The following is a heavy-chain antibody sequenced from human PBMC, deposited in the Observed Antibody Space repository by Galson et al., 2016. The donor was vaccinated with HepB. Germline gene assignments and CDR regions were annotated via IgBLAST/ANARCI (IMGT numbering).Heavy chain of an antibody. CDR3: ARSSLTDIVVVPADAYWYFDL. CDR1: GGTFSNDA. Sequence: SVKVSCKASGGTFSNDAISWVRQAPGQGPEWMGGIIPIFGTAWYAQKFQGRVTITAHKSTSTAYMELSSLRSEDTAVYYCARSSLTDIVVVPADAYWYFDLWGRGTLVTVSS. D-gene: IGHD2-2*01. CDR2: IIPIFGTA. J-gene: IGHJ2*01. V-gene: IGHV1-69*06.